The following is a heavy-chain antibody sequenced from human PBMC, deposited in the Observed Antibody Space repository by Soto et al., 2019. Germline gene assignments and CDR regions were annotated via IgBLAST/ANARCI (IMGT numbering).Heavy chain of an antibody. J-gene: IGHJ3*01. V-gene: IGHV1-18*01. Sequence: QVQLVQSGVEVKKPGASVKVSCETSGYTFSTYGISWVRQAPGQGLEWMGWISTKTGYTNYAQSFQGRLALTTDTSTNTAYMELRSLRSDDTAVYYCARGVRGEKVLADVWGQGTMVTVSS. CDR2: ISTKTGYT. D-gene: IGHD4-17*01. CDR3: ARGVRGEKVLADV. CDR1: GYTFSTYG.